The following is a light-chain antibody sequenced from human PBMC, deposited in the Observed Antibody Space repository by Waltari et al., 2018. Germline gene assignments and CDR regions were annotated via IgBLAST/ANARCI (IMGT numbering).Light chain of an antibody. CDR3: SSYTSSNNMV. V-gene: IGLV2-14*03. Sequence: QSALTQPASVSGSPGQSITISCTGTSSDVGGYSYVSWYQQHPGKAPKLMIYDVSNRPSGVSNRFSGSKSGNTVSLTISGLQAEDEADYYCSSYTSSNNMVFGGGTRLTVL. CDR2: DVS. CDR1: SSDVGGYSY. J-gene: IGLJ2*01.